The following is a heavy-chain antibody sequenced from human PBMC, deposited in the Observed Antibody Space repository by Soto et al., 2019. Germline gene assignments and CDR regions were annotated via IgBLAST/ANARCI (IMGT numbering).Heavy chain of an antibody. CDR1: GGSISSYY. V-gene: IGHV4-59*01. Sequence: SETLSHTCTVSGGSISSYYWSWIRQPPGKGLEWIGYIYYSGSTNYNPSLRSRVTISVDTSKNQFSLKLSSVTAADTAVYYCARGSHYYDSSGYYWDYWGQGTLVTVSS. J-gene: IGHJ4*02. CDR3: ARGSHYYDSSGYYWDY. CDR2: IYYSGST. D-gene: IGHD3-22*01.